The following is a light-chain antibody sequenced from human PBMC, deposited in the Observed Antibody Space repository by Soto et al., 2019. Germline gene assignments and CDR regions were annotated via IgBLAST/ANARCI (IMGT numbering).Light chain of an antibody. V-gene: IGKV3-20*01. CDR3: QQYGNSPWT. Sequence: EVVLTQSPGTLALSRGERATLSCRASQSVSSSYLAWYQHRPGQASRLLIFGASSRATGIPDRFSGTGSGTDFTLTISRLEPEDFAVYYCQQYGNSPWTFGQGTKVDIK. CDR1: QSVSSSY. J-gene: IGKJ1*01. CDR2: GAS.